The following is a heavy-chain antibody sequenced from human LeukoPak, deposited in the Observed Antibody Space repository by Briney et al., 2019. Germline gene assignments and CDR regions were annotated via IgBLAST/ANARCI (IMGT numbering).Heavy chain of an antibody. J-gene: IGHJ4*02. V-gene: IGHV5-51*01. CDR1: GYTFTNYW. D-gene: IGHD3-9*01. CDR3: ARLRYYDILTGYYGEYFDY. CDR2: VFPDDSDT. Sequence: GESLKISCKGFGYTFTNYWLDWVRQIPGKGLEWMGAVFPDDSDTRYSPSFQGQVTISADKSISTAYLQWSSLKASDTAMYYCARLRYYDILTGYYGEYFDYWGQGTLVTVSS.